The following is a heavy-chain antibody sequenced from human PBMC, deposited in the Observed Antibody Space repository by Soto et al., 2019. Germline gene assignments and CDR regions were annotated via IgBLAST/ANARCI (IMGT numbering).Heavy chain of an antibody. CDR2: ISAYNGNT. CDR3: ARDQYSSSWSPWSPDY. Sequence: ASVKVSCKASGYTFTSYGISWVRQAPGQGLEWMGWISAYNGNTNYAQKLQGRVTMTTDTSTSTAYMELRSLRSDDTAVYYCARDQYSSSWSPWSPDYWGQGTLVTVSS. D-gene: IGHD6-13*01. CDR1: GYTFTSYG. V-gene: IGHV1-18*01. J-gene: IGHJ4*02.